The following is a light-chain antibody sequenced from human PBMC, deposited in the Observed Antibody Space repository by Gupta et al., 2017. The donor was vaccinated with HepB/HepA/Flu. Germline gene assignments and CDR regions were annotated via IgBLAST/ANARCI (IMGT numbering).Light chain of an antibody. CDR3: SSYISSHSLVV. Sequence: QSALTQPASVSVSPGQSITISCTGTSSDVGASDCVSWYQQHPGKAPKLIIYDVSHRPPGFSYRFSASKFGSTASLTISGLQPEDEATYYCSSYISSHSLVVFGEGTKVTVL. J-gene: IGLJ2*01. CDR1: SSDVGASDC. V-gene: IGLV2-14*03. CDR2: DVS.